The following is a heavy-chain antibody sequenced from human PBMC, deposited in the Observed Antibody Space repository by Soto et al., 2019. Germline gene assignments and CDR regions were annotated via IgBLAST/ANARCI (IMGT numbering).Heavy chain of an antibody. V-gene: IGHV3-48*02. J-gene: IGHJ4*02. Sequence: PGGSLRLSCAASGFTFSSYSMNWVRQAPGKGLEWVSYIGSSSSTMYYADSVKGRFTISRDNAKNSLFLHMNSLRDGDTAVYYCARDSTDADSGSYSGDYWGQGTLVTVSS. CDR3: ARDSTDADSGSYSGDY. D-gene: IGHD1-26*01. CDR2: IGSSSSTM. CDR1: GFTFSSYS.